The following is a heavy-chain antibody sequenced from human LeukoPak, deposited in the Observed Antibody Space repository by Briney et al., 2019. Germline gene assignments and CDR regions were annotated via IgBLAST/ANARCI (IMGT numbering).Heavy chain of an antibody. Sequence: KNSQTLSLTCTGSGGSISSGSYYGSWIRQPAGKGLEWIGRIYTSGSTNYNPSLKSRVTISVDTSKSQFSLKLSSVTAADTAVYYCARDPDISGYYGIDCWGQGRLVTVSS. CDR1: GGSISSGSYY. CDR2: IYTSGST. D-gene: IGHD3-22*01. J-gene: IGHJ4*02. CDR3: ARDPDISGYYGIDC. V-gene: IGHV4-61*02.